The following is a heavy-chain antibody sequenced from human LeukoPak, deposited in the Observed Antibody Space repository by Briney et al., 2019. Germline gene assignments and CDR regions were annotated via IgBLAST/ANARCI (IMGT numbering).Heavy chain of an antibody. CDR2: INHSGGT. Sequence: SETLSLTCAVYGGSFSGYYWSWIRQPPGKGLEWIGEINHSGGTNYNPSLKSRVTISVDTSKNQFSLKLSSVTAADTAVYYCARTKWGYYDSSGYPNAFDIWGQGTMVTVSS. J-gene: IGHJ3*02. CDR3: ARTKWGYYDSSGYPNAFDI. CDR1: GGSFSGYY. D-gene: IGHD3-22*01. V-gene: IGHV4-34*01.